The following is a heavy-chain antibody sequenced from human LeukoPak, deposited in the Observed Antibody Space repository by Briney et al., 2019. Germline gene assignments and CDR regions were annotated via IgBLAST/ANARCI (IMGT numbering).Heavy chain of an antibody. Sequence: ASVKVSCKASVYTFTSSVLSWVRQAPGQGLEWMGWISAYNSNTNYAQKLQGSGTMTTDTSTSTAYMELRSLRSDDTAVYYCARGRYYYYMDVWGKGTTVTISS. J-gene: IGHJ6*03. V-gene: IGHV1-18*01. CDR3: ARGRYYYYMDV. CDR2: ISAYNSNT. CDR1: VYTFTSSV.